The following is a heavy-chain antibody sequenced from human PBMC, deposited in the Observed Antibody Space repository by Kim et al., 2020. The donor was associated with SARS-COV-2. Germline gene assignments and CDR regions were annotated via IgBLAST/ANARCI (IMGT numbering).Heavy chain of an antibody. V-gene: IGHV4-34*01. Sequence: NSNPSLKSRVTISVDTSKNQFSLKLSSVTAADTAVYYCARGSQWIQLWNYWGQGTLVTVSS. J-gene: IGHJ4*02. CDR3: ARGSQWIQLWNY. D-gene: IGHD5-18*01.